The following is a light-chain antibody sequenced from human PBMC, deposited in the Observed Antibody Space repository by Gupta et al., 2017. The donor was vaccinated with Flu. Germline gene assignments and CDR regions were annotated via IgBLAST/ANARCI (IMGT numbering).Light chain of an antibody. CDR1: GSDVGGYDY. CDR3: SSYGGSNNWV. V-gene: IGLV2-8*01. J-gene: IGLJ3*02. CDR2: EVS. Sequence: SVPVSFTGAGSDVGGYDYVSWYQQHPGIAPKLMIYEVSQRPSGVPDRFSGSRSGNTASLTVSGLQAEDEADFYCSSYGGSNNWVFGGGTKLTVL.